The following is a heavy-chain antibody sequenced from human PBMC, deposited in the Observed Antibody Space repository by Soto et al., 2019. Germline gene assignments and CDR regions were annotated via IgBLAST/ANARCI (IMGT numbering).Heavy chain of an antibody. J-gene: IGHJ4*02. CDR1: GGTFSSYA. CDR2: IIPIFGTA. V-gene: IGHV1-69*01. D-gene: IGHD3-10*01. Sequence: QVQLVQSGAEVKKPGSSVKVSCKSSGGTFSSYAITCVRQAPVQGLEWMGGIIPIFGTANYAQKFQGRVTITADESTSTAYMELSSLRSEDTAVYYCEWCMVRGVINFDYWGQGTLVTVSS. CDR3: EWCMVRGVINFDY.